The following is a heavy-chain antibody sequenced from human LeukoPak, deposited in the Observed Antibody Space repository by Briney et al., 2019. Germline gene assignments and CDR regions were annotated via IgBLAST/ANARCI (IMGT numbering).Heavy chain of an antibody. D-gene: IGHD3-10*01. CDR3: ARALMVRGVIIPGY. V-gene: IGHV1-46*01. CDR2: INPSGGST. J-gene: IGHJ4*02. CDR1: GYTFTSYY. Sequence: ASVKVSCKASGYTFTSYYMHWVRQAPGQGLEWMGIINPSGGSTSYAQKFQGRVTMTRDASISTAYMELSSLRSEDTAVYYCARALMVRGVIIPGYWGQGTLVTVSS.